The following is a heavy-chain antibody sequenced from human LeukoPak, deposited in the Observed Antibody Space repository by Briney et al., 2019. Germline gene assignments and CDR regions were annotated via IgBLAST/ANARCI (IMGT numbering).Heavy chain of an antibody. CDR2: IWFDGSNN. D-gene: IGHD6-13*01. CDR3: ARIGSSWSADY. V-gene: IGHV3-33*01. J-gene: IGHJ4*02. Sequence: GGSLRLSCAASGFTFNSYGMYWVRQAPGKGLEWVAIIWFDGSNNDYADSVKGRFTISRDNSKNTLYLQMNSLRVEDTAVYYCARIGSSWSADYWGQGTLVTVSA. CDR1: GFTFNSYG.